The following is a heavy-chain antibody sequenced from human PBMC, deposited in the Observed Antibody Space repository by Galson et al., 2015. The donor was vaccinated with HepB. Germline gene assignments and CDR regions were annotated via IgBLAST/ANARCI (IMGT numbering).Heavy chain of an antibody. CDR2: IYSGGST. J-gene: IGHJ3*02. V-gene: IGHV3-66*01. D-gene: IGHD1-26*01. CDR3: ARVSLVGATFYAFDI. Sequence: SLRLSCAAPGFTVSSNYMSWVRQAPGKGLEWVSVIYSGGSTYYADSVKGRFTISRDNSKNTLYLQMNSLRAEDTAVYYCARVSLVGATFYAFDIWGQGTMVTVSS. CDR1: GFTVSSNY.